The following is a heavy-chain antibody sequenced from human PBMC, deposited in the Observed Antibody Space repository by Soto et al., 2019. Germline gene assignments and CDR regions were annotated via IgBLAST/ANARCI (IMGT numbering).Heavy chain of an antibody. CDR3: AKDLENGSGSYYAALGGYFDY. CDR2: ISGSGGST. D-gene: IGHD3-10*01. J-gene: IGHJ4*02. V-gene: IGHV3-23*01. CDR1: GFTFSSYA. Sequence: GGSLRLSCAASGFTFSSYAMSWVRQAPGKGLEWVSAISGSGGSTYYADSVKGRFTISRDNSKNTLYLQMNSLRADETAVYYCAKDLENGSGSYYAALGGYFDYWGQGTLVTVSS.